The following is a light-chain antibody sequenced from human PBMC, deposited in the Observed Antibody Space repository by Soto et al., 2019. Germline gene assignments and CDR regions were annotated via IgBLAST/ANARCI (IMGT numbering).Light chain of an antibody. CDR2: GAS. CDR3: QQLNSFPIP. J-gene: IGKJ3*01. Sequence: IQLTQSPSSLSASVADRVTITCRASQGISSFLAWYQQKPGKAPKLLIYGASTLQSGVPSRFSGSGFGTDFTLTIGSLQPEDFATYYCQQLNSFPIPFGPGTKVDIK. V-gene: IGKV1-9*01. CDR1: QGISSF.